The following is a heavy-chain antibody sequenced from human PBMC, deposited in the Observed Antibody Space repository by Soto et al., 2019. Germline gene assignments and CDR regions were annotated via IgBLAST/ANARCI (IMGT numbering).Heavy chain of an antibody. CDR2: IWFDGSNK. V-gene: IGHV3-33*01. Sequence: QVQLVESGGGVVQPGRSLRLSCAASGFSFSSYGMHWVRQAPGKGLEWVAVIWFDGSNKYYADSVKGRFTISRDDSKNTVYLQMNSLRAEDTAVYYCARDLWTKWFDPWGQGTLVTVSS. CDR3: ARDLWTKWFDP. D-gene: IGHD2-21*01. CDR1: GFSFSSYG. J-gene: IGHJ5*02.